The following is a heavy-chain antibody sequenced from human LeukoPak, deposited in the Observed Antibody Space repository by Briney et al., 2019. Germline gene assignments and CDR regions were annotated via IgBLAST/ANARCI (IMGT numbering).Heavy chain of an antibody. D-gene: IGHD3-3*01. V-gene: IGHV4-34*01. Sequence: PSETLSLTCAVYGGSFSGYYWSWIRQPPGKGLEWIGEINHSGSTNYNPSLKSRVTISVDTSKNQFSLKLSSVTAADTAVYYCARRVRRWLVDYWGQGTLVTVSS. CDR2: INHSGST. CDR3: ARRVRRWLVDY. CDR1: GGSFSGYY. J-gene: IGHJ4*02.